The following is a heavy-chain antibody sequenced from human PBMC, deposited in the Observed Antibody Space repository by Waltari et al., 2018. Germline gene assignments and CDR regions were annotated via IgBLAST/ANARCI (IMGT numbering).Heavy chain of an antibody. V-gene: IGHV3-49*03. CDR2: IRSKAYGGTT. CDR1: GFSFGDYA. CDR3: AKVGSSSSSEYAFDI. D-gene: IGHD6-6*01. J-gene: IGHJ3*02. Sequence: EVQLVESGGGLVQPGRSLRLSCTTSGFSFGDYAMSWLRQAPGKGQEWVGFIRSKAYGGTTEHSASVKGRFLISRDDSKSIVYLQMNSLKTEDTAVYYCAKVGSSSSSEYAFDIWGQGTMVTVSS.